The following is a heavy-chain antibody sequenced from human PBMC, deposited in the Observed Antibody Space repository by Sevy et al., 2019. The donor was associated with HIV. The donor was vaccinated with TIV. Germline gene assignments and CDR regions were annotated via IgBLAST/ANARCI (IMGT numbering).Heavy chain of an antibody. D-gene: IGHD6-13*01. V-gene: IGHV3-30*02. J-gene: IGHJ4*02. CDR2: IQYDGNDK. CDR1: RFIFNDYG. Sequence: GGSLRLSCAASRFIFNDYGMHWVRQAPGKWLEWVAFIQYDGNDKYYADSMRGRFTISRDNSKNMLFLQMNSLRSEDTAMYYCAKNTAAAGAGGFDYWGQGTLVTVSS. CDR3: AKNTAAAGAGGFDY.